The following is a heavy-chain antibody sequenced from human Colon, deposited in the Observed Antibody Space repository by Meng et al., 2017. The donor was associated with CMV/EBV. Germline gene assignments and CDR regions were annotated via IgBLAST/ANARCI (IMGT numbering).Heavy chain of an antibody. J-gene: IGHJ5*02. CDR3: ERVGGWIGSSSIFGWFDP. D-gene: IGHD6-6*01. CDR2: INSNTGAT. V-gene: IGHV1-2*02. Sequence: VQLVQSGAGVKIPGASVNVSCKGSGYTFTDYYIHWVRQAPGQGFEWMGLINSNTGATKYAQKFQNRITMTRDTSINTVYMQLSGLRSDDTAVYYCERVGGWIGSSSIFGWFDPWGQGTLVTVSS. CDR1: GYTFTDYY.